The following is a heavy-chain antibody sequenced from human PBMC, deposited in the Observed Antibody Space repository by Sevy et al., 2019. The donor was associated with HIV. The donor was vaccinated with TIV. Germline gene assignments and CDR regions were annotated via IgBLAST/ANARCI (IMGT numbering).Heavy chain of an antibody. CDR1: GFNFSSYG. Sequence: GGSLRLSCAASGFNFSSYGMHWVRQAPGKGLEWVAVISYDGSSKYYADSVKGRFTISRDNSKNPVYLQINRLRAEDTAVYYCAKESGSYYDFWSGHDAFAIWGQGTMVTVSS. CDR3: AKESGSYYDFWSGHDAFAI. V-gene: IGHV3-30*18. J-gene: IGHJ3*02. D-gene: IGHD3-3*01. CDR2: ISYDGSSK.